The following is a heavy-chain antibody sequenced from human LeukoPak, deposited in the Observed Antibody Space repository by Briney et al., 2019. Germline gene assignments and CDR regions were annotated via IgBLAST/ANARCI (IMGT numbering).Heavy chain of an antibody. V-gene: IGHV3-30*02. CDR2: IRFDGRDE. CDR1: GFTFSSYA. CDR3: AKDKSQVGVDSASTLVDH. J-gene: IGHJ4*02. D-gene: IGHD2-8*02. Sequence: PGGSLRLSCAASGFTFSSYAMSWVRPAPGKGLEWVAFIRFDGRDEYYVDSLKGRFTISRDNSKNTVYLQMNGLTSEDTALYYCAKDKSQVGVDSASTLVDHWGEGTLVIVSS.